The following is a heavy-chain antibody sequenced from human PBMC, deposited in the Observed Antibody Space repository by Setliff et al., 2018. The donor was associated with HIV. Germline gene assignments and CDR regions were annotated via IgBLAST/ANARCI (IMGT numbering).Heavy chain of an antibody. J-gene: IGHJ5*02. Sequence: ASVKVSCKASGYTFTSYGIGWVRQAPGQGLEWMGWISAYNGNTNYAQKPQGRVTMTTDTSTSTAYMELRSLRSDGTAVYYCARGIAVEGWFDPWGQGTLVTVSS. CDR2: ISAYNGNT. CDR3: ARGIAVEGWFDP. V-gene: IGHV1-18*01. CDR1: GYTFTSYG. D-gene: IGHD6-19*01.